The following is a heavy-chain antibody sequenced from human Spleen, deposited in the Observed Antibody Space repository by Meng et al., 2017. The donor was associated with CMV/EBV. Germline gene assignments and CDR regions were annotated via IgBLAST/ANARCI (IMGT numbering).Heavy chain of an antibody. CDR3: ARVTDFWSTPWGFDP. D-gene: IGHD3/OR15-3a*01. J-gene: IGHJ5*01. Sequence: ASVKVSCKASGGTFSSYAISWVRQAPGQGLEWMGWVNANSGDTNYAVKFQGRVTMTRDTSITTAYMELSRLTSDDTAVYYCARVTDFWSTPWGFDPWGQGTLVTVSS. CDR2: VNANSGDT. V-gene: IGHV1-2*02. CDR1: GGTFSSYA.